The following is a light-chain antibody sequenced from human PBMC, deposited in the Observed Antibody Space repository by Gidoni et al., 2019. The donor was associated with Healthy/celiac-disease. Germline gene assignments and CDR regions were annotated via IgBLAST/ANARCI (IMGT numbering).Light chain of an antibody. V-gene: IGLV2-14*03. Sequence: QSALPQPASVSGSPGQSITISCTGTSSDVGGYNYVSWYQPHPGKAPKLMIYDVSNRPAGVSNRFSGSKSGNTASLTISGLQAEDEADYYCSSYTSSIYVVFGGGTKLTVL. CDR3: SSYTSSIYVV. J-gene: IGLJ2*01. CDR1: SSDVGGYNY. CDR2: DVS.